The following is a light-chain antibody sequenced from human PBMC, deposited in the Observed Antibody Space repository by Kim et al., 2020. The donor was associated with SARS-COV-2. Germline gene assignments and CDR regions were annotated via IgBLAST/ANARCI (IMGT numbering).Light chain of an antibody. V-gene: IGLV2-14*03. CDR2: DVS. J-gene: IGLJ3*02. Sequence: GQSITLSCTGTNNDIGRYNYVSWYRQHPGNAPNLIIYDVSNRPSGISNRFSGSKSGNTASLTISGLQAEDETDYYCSSFTTRSTLLFGGGTKVTVL. CDR3: SSFTTRSTLL. CDR1: NNDIGRYNY.